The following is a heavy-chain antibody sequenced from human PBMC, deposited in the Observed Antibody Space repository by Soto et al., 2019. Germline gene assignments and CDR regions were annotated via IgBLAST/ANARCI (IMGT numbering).Heavy chain of an antibody. CDR1: GFTFSSYA. Sequence: GGSLRLSCAASGFTFSSYAMHWVRQAPGKGLEWVAVISYDGSNKYYADSVKGRFTISRDNSKNTLYLQMNSLRAEDTAVYYCASLHGYNFLPFDYWGQGTLVTVSS. D-gene: IGHD5-12*01. CDR2: ISYDGSNK. CDR3: ASLHGYNFLPFDY. V-gene: IGHV3-30*04. J-gene: IGHJ4*02.